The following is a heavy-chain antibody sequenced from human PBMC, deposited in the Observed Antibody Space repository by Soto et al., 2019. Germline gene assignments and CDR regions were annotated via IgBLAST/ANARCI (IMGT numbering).Heavy chain of an antibody. V-gene: IGHV4-34*01. Sequence: PSETLSLTCAVYGGSFSGYYWSWIRQPPGKGLEWIGEINHSGSTNYNPSLKSRVTISVDTSKNQFSLKLSSVTAADTAVYYCARHSVGATTDGYYYYYCGMDVWGQGTTVTVSS. D-gene: IGHD1-26*01. CDR2: INHSGST. CDR1: GGSFSGYY. CDR3: ARHSVGATTDGYYYYYCGMDV. J-gene: IGHJ6*02.